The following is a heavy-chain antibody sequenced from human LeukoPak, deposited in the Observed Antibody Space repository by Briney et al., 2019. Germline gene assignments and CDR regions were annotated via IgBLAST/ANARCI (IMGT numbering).Heavy chain of an antibody. CDR3: DRYCSSISCQGY. V-gene: IGHV3-30*02. CDR2: IRYDGSNK. CDR1: GFTFSSYG. Sequence: GGSLRLSCAASGFTFSSYGMHWVRQAPGKGLEWVAFIRYDGSNKYYADSVKGRFTISRDNSKNTLYLQMNSLRAEDTAVYYCDRYCSSISCQGYWGQGTLVTVSS. J-gene: IGHJ4*02. D-gene: IGHD2-2*01.